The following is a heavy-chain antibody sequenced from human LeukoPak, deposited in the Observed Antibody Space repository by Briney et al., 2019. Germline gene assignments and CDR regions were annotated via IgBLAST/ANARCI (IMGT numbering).Heavy chain of an antibody. J-gene: IGHJ6*03. V-gene: IGHV4-61*02. D-gene: IGHD5-18*01. CDR1: GGSISSYY. CDR3: ARDLGYGYYFYYYLDV. Sequence: PSQTLSLTCTVSGGSISSYYWTWIRQPAGKGLEWIGRTYSSGNTNYNPSLNSRVTISIDMSKNQFSLKLSSVTAADTAVYYCARDLGYGYYFYYYLDVRGKGTTVTVSS. CDR2: TYSSGNT.